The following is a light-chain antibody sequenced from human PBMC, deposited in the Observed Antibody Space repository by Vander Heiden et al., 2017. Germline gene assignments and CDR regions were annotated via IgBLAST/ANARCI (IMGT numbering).Light chain of an antibody. Sequence: DIQMTQSPDSLTASVGDRVTVTCRASRSISTDLDWYQQKPGKGPKLVIHDATTLQSGVPSRFSGSGSGTEFTLTISSLQPEDFATYFCQQTYIMPRTFGPGTKVEIK. V-gene: IGKV1-39*01. CDR2: DAT. J-gene: IGKJ2*02. CDR3: QQTYIMPRT. CDR1: RSISTD.